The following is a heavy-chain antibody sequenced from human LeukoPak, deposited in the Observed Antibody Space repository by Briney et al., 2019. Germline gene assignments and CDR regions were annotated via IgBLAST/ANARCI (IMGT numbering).Heavy chain of an antibody. CDR2: INGDGSST. CDR1: GFTFSSYW. J-gene: IGHJ4*02. Sequence: PGGSLRLSCAASGFTFSSYWMHWVRQAPGKGLVWVSRINGDGSSTSYADSVKGRFTISRDNAKDTLYLQMNSLRAEDTAVYYCARDLDCNGNTCYELHSNWGQGTLVIVSS. D-gene: IGHD2-2*01. CDR3: ARDLDCNGNTCYELHSN. V-gene: IGHV3-74*01.